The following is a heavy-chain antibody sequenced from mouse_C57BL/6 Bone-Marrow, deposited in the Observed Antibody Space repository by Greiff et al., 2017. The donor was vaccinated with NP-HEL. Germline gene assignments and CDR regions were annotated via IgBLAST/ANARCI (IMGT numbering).Heavy chain of an antibody. CDR2: ISSGGSYT. Sequence: EVKLMESGGDLVKPGGSLKLSCAASGFTFSSYGMSWVRQTPDKRLEWVATISSGGSYTYSPASVNGRFTISRDNAKNTRYLQMSSLKSEDTAMYYCARHYGGDYWGQGTTLTVSS. J-gene: IGHJ2*01. D-gene: IGHD1-1*02. CDR3: ARHYGGDY. V-gene: IGHV5-6*01. CDR1: GFTFSSYG.